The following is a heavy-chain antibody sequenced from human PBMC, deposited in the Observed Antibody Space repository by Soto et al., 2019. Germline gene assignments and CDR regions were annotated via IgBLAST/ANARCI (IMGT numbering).Heavy chain of an antibody. V-gene: IGHV1-69*06. CDR2: ILPMFGTA. CDR3: ARSVLPAALNNINNSFDP. J-gene: IGHJ5*02. Sequence: QVQLVQSGAEVKKPGSSVIVSCRASGVTFSSYAISWVRQAPGQGLEWMGGILPMFGTAKYAQMFQGRLTITADKSTSTAYMELNSLRSDDTAVYYCARSVLPAALNNINNSFDPWGQGSLVTVSS. D-gene: IGHD2-2*01. CDR1: GVTFSSYA.